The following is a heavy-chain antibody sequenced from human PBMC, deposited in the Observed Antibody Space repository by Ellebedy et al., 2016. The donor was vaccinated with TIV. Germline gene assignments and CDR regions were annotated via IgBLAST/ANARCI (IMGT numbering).Heavy chain of an antibody. CDR3: ARDQWLGRAYYFDY. Sequence: GGSLRLSCGTSGFTFSNYWMTWVRQAPGKGLERVANIKQDGSEKNYVDSVKGRFSISRDNTKNSLYLQMNSLGDEDTSVYYCARDQWLGRAYYFDYWGQGTLVTVSS. D-gene: IGHD6-19*01. CDR1: GFTFSNYW. J-gene: IGHJ4*02. CDR2: IKQDGSEK. V-gene: IGHV3-7*01.